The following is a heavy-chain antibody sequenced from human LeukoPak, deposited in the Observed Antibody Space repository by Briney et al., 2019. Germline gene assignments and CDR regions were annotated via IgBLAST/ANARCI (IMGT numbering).Heavy chain of an antibody. J-gene: IGHJ6*03. V-gene: IGHV3-21*04. CDR1: GFTFSRYS. Sequence: GGSLRLSCAASGFTFSRYSMNWVRQAPGKGLEWVSSISSSNTHIYYADSVKGRFTISRDNAKNSLYLQMNSLRAEDTAVYYCAKGRYCSGGSCYSVDYYYYYMDVWGKGTTVTVSS. CDR2: ISSSNTHI. D-gene: IGHD2-15*01. CDR3: AKGRYCSGGSCYSVDYYYYYMDV.